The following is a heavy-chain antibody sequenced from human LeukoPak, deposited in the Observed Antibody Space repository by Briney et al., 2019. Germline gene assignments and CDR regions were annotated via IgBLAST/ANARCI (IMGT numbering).Heavy chain of an antibody. J-gene: IGHJ4*02. Sequence: GGSLRLSCAASGFTFSRYIMNWVRQAPGKGLEWVSYISGSSSSGSTIYYSDSVRGRFTISRDNANNSLYLQTNSLRAEDTAIYYCARARVLGGGENFDYWGQGTLVTVSS. CDR3: ARARVLGGGENFDY. CDR2: ISGSSSSGSTI. V-gene: IGHV3-48*04. CDR1: GFTFSRYI. D-gene: IGHD2-8*02.